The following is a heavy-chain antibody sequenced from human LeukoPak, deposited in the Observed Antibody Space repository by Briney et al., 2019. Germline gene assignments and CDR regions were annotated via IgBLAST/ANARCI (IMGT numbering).Heavy chain of an antibody. V-gene: IGHV1-69*04. J-gene: IGHJ4*02. CDR2: IIPILGIA. CDR3: ASVLGYCSGGSCPFDY. D-gene: IGHD2-15*01. Sequence: ASVKVSCKASGGTFSSYAISWVRQAPGQGLEWMGRIIPILGIANYAQKFQGRVTITADKSTSTAYMELSSLRSEDTAVYYCASVLGYCSGGSCPFDYWGQGTLVTVSS. CDR1: GGTFSSYA.